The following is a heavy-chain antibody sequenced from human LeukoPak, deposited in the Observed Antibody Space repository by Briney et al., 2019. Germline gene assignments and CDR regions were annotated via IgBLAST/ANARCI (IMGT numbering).Heavy chain of an antibody. CDR2: INHSGST. CDR3: QSRFLEWLLDY. D-gene: IGHD3-3*01. J-gene: IGHJ4*02. V-gene: IGHV4-4*02. Sequence: PSATLSLTCAVSGGSISSSNWWSWVRQPPGKGLEWIGEINHSGSTNYNPSLKSRVTISVDTSKNQFSLKLNSVTAADTAMYYCQSRFLEWLLDYWGQGTLVTVSS. CDR1: GGSISSSNW.